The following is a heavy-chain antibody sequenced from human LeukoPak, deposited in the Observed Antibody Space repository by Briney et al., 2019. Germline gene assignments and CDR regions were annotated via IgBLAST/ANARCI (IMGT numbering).Heavy chain of an antibody. D-gene: IGHD6-19*01. CDR3: ARELGYSSGWYDY. V-gene: IGHV3-7*01. Sequence: GGSLRLSCAASGFTFSSYWMSWVRQAPGKGLEWVANIKQDGSEKYYVDSAKGRFTISRDNAKNSLYLQMNSLRAEDTAVYYCARELGYSSGWYDYWGQGTLVTVSS. CDR1: GFTFSSYW. J-gene: IGHJ4*02. CDR2: IKQDGSEK.